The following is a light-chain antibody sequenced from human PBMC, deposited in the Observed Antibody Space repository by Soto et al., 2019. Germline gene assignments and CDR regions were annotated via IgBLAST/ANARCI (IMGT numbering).Light chain of an antibody. J-gene: IGLJ1*01. Sequence: QSALTQPASVSGSPGQSITISCTGTSSDVGGYNYVSWYQRHPGKAPKLMIYDVSNRPSGVSNRFSGSKSGNTASLTISGLQAEDEADYYCSSYTRSSFYVFGTGTKVTVL. CDR3: SSYTRSSFYV. CDR1: SSDVGGYNY. CDR2: DVS. V-gene: IGLV2-14*01.